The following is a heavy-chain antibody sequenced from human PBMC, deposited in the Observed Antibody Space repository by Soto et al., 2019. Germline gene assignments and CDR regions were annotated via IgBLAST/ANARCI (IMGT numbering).Heavy chain of an antibody. Sequence: GGSLRLSCAASGFTFSSYSMNWVRQAPGKGLEWVSYISSSSSTIYYADSVKGRFTISRDNAKNSLYLQMNSLRAEDTAVYYCARDFRIAARPQYGFDYWGQGTLVTVSS. J-gene: IGHJ4*02. CDR3: ARDFRIAARPQYGFDY. CDR2: ISSSSSTI. V-gene: IGHV3-48*01. D-gene: IGHD6-6*01. CDR1: GFTFSSYS.